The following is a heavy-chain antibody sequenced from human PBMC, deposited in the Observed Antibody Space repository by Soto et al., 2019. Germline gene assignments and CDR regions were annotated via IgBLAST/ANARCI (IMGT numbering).Heavy chain of an antibody. J-gene: IGHJ3*02. D-gene: IGHD3-22*01. CDR1: GGSISSGGYY. V-gene: IGHV4-31*03. Sequence: QVQLQESGPGLVKPSQTLSLTCTVSGGSISSGGYYWSWIRQHPGKGLEWIGYIYYSGSTYYNPSLKSRVTISVDTSKNQCSLKLSSVTAADTAVYYCASRIVVVMYDAFDIWGQGTMVTVSS. CDR3: ASRIVVVMYDAFDI. CDR2: IYYSGST.